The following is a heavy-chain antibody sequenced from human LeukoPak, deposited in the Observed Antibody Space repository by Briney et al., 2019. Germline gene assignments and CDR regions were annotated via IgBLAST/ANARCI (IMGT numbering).Heavy chain of an antibody. V-gene: IGHV3-74*01. CDR1: GFTFSSYW. D-gene: IGHD3-16*01. J-gene: IGHJ3*02. CDR3: ARVGPRTYYDYVWGSRRGAFDI. Sequence: GGSLRLSCAASGFTFSSYWMHWVRQAPGKGLVWVSRINSDGSSTSYTDSVKGRFTISRDNAKNTLYLQMNSLRAEDAAVYYCARVGPRTYYDYVWGSRRGAFDIRGQGTMVTVSS. CDR2: INSDGSST.